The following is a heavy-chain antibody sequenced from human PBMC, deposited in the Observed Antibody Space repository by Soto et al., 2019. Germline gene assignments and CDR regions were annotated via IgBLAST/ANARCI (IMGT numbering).Heavy chain of an antibody. J-gene: IGHJ4*02. D-gene: IGHD3-10*01. CDR1: GGSFSSYH. CDR2: ISHSGNT. Sequence: PSETLSLTCGVSGGSFSSYHWSWIRLSPGKGLEWIGEISHSGNTNYNPSLKGRVTMSVDTPKKHFSLQLTSVTAADTAVYYCARPLNTMIRGFDYWGPGALVTVSS. CDR3: ARPLNTMIRGFDY. V-gene: IGHV4-34*01.